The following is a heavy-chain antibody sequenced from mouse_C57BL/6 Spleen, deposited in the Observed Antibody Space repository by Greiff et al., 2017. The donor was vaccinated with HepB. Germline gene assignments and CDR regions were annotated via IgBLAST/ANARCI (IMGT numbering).Heavy chain of an antibody. D-gene: IGHD2-5*01. CDR1: GYAFSSSW. Sequence: QVQLQQSGPELVKPGASVKIYCKASGYAFSSSWMNWVKQRPGKGLEWIGRIYPGDGDTNYNGKFKGKATLTADKSSSTAYMQLSSLTSEDSAVYFCARCYYSNYDAMDYWGQGTSVTVSS. V-gene: IGHV1-82*01. J-gene: IGHJ4*01. CDR3: ARCYYSNYDAMDY. CDR2: IYPGDGDT.